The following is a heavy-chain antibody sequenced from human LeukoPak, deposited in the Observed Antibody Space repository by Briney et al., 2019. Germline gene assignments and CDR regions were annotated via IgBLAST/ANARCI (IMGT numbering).Heavy chain of an antibody. J-gene: IGHJ5*02. CDR3: ARRVAAPSGGWFDP. V-gene: IGHV4-39*01. Sequence: PSETLSLTCTVSGGSISSSSYYWGWIRQPPGKGLEWIGSIYYSGSTYYNPSLKSRVTISVDTSKNQFSLKLSSVTAAGTAVYYCARRVAAPSGGWFDPWGQGTLVTVSS. D-gene: IGHD6-6*01. CDR2: IYYSGST. CDR1: GGSISSSSYY.